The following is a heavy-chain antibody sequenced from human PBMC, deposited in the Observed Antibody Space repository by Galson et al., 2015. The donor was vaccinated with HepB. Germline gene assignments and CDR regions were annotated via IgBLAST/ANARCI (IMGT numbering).Heavy chain of an antibody. V-gene: IGHV3-30-3*01. CDR2: ISYDGSNK. D-gene: IGHD2-21*01. CDR1: GFTFSSYA. J-gene: IGHJ6*03. Sequence: SLRLSCAASGFTFSSYAMHWVRQAPGKGLEWVAVISYDGSNKYYADSVKGRFTISRDNSKNTLYLQMNSLRAEDTAVYYCAGAYCGGDCYFYYYYYMDVWGKGTTVTVSS. CDR3: AGAYCGGDCYFYYYYYMDV.